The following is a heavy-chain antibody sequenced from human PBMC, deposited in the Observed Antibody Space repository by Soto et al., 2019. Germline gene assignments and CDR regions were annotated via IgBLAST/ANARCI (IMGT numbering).Heavy chain of an antibody. CDR2: ISSSSSYT. CDR3: AKDKYYDFWSGRTTPNDY. CDR1: GFTFSDYY. V-gene: IGHV3-11*06. Sequence: PRGSLRLSCAASGFTFSDYYMSWIRQAPGKGLEWVSYISSSSSYTNYADSVKGRFTISRDNAKNSLYLQMNSLRAEDTAVYYCAKDKYYDFWSGRTTPNDYWGQGTLVTVSS. J-gene: IGHJ4*02. D-gene: IGHD3-3*01.